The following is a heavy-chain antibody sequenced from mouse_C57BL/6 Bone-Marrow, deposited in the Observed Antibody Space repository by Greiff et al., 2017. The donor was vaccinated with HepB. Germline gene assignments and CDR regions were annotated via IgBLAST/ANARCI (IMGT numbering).Heavy chain of an antibody. CDR3: ARKITNYYGSSRWYFDV. CDR2: IDPSDSYT. J-gene: IGHJ1*03. CDR1: GYTFTSYW. D-gene: IGHD1-1*01. V-gene: IGHV1-69*01. Sequence: QVQLKQPGAELVMPGASVKLSCKASGYTFTSYWMHWVKQRPGQGLEWIGEIDPSDSYTNYNQKFKGKSTLTVDKSSSTAYMQLSSLTSEDSAVYYCARKITNYYGSSRWYFDVWGTGTTVTVSS.